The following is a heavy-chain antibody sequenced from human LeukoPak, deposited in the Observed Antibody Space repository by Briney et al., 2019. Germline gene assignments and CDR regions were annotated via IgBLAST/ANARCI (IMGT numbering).Heavy chain of an antibody. D-gene: IGHD2-8*02. Sequence: GGSLRLSCAASGFTFDDYAMHWVRQAPGKGLEGFSGISWNSGSIGYADSVKGRFTISRDNAKNSLYLQMNSLRPEDTALYYCAKGASRDGGVSGAWGQGTLVTVSS. J-gene: IGHJ5*02. CDR2: ISWNSGSI. CDR1: GFTFDDYA. CDR3: AKGASRDGGVSGA. V-gene: IGHV3-9*01.